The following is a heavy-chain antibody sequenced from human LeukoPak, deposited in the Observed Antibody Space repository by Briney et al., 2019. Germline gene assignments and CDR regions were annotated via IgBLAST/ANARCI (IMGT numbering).Heavy chain of an antibody. CDR3: PLELGEGFDY. V-gene: IGHV3-48*01. D-gene: IGHD1-7*01. J-gene: IGHJ4*02. CDR1: GFTFSSNS. Sequence: GGSLRLSCAASGFTFSSNSMNWVRQAPGKGLEWVSYISSGSGTIYYADSVKGRFTISRDNAKNSLYLQMNSLRAEDTAVYYCPLELGEGFDYWGQGTLVTVSS. CDR2: ISSGSGTI.